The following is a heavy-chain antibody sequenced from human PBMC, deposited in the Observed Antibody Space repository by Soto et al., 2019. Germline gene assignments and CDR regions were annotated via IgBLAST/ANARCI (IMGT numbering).Heavy chain of an antibody. CDR3: ARAPRIYGSDY. Sequence: SETLSLTCTVSGGSISSSYWSWIRQPPGKGLEWIGYIYDSGSTYYNSSLKSRVTMSVDTSKNQFSLKLSSVTAADTAVYYCARAPRIYGSDYWGQGTLVTVSS. J-gene: IGHJ4*02. V-gene: IGHV4-59*12. CDR1: GGSISSSY. D-gene: IGHD4-17*01. CDR2: IYDSGST.